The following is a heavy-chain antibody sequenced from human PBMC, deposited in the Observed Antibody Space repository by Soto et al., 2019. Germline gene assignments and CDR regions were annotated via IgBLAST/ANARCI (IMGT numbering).Heavy chain of an antibody. Sequence: QLQLQESGSGLVKPSQTLSLTCAVSGGSISSGGYSWSWSRQPPGKGLEWIGYIYHSGSTYYNPSLKSRVTISVDRSKNQLSLKLSSVTAADTAVYYCARAGGLVAVAADYWGLGTLVTVSS. CDR1: GGSISSGGYS. CDR3: ARAGGLVAVAADY. CDR2: IYHSGST. J-gene: IGHJ4*02. D-gene: IGHD6-19*01. V-gene: IGHV4-30-2*01.